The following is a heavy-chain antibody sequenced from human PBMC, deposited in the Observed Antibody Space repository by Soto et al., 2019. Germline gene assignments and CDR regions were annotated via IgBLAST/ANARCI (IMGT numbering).Heavy chain of an antibody. CDR1: GGSISSYY. J-gene: IGHJ5*02. V-gene: IGHV4-59*01. D-gene: IGHD3-3*01. CDR3: ASVDYDFWSPPPRVGWSDP. Sequence: SETLSLTCTVSGGSISSYYWSWIRQPPGKGLEWIGYIYYSGSTNYNPSLKSRVTISVDTSKNQFSLKLSSVTAADTAVYYCASVDYDFWSPPPRVGWSDPWGQGTLVTVS. CDR2: IYYSGST.